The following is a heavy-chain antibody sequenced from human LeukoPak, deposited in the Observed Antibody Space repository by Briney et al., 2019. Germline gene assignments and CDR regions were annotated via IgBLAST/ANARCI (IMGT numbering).Heavy chain of an antibody. CDR1: GYTFTSYY. V-gene: IGHV1-46*01. D-gene: IGHD4-11*01. CDR2: INFSGGST. J-gene: IGHJ4*02. CDR3: ARADTVTIWYFDY. Sequence: ASVKVSCKASGYTFTSYYLHWVRQAPGQGLEWMGIINFSGGSTTYAQKFQGRVTMTRDTSTSTVYMELSSLRSEDTAVYYCARADTVTIWYFDYWGQGTLVTVSS.